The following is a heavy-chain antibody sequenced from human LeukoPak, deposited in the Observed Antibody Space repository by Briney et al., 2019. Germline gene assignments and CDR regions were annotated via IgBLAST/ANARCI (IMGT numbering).Heavy chain of an antibody. CDR3: ARALDSSGYFDY. Sequence: GASVKVSCKASGYTFTGYYMHWVRQAPGQGLEWMGWINPSSGGTNYAQKFQGRVTMTRDTSISTAYMELSRLRSDDTAVYYCARALDSSGYFDYWGQGTLVTVSS. D-gene: IGHD3-22*01. J-gene: IGHJ4*02. CDR2: INPSSGGT. V-gene: IGHV1-2*02. CDR1: GYTFTGYY.